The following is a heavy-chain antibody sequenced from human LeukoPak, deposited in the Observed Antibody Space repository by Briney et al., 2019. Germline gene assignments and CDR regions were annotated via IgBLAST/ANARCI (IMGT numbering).Heavy chain of an antibody. CDR1: GYTFTSYA. J-gene: IGHJ6*02. Sequence: ASVKVSCKASGYTFTSYAMNWVRQAPGQGLEWMGWINTNTGNPTYAQGFTGRFVFSLDTSVSTAYLQISSLRSDDTAVYYCARDWGDIVAIPGFIGHSNYYYYGMDVWGQGTTVTVSS. D-gene: IGHD5-12*01. CDR3: ARDWGDIVAIPGFIGHSNYYYYGMDV. V-gene: IGHV7-4-1*02. CDR2: INTNTGNP.